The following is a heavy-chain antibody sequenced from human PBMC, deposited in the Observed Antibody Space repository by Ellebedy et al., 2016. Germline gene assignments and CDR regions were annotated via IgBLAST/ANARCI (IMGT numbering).Heavy chain of an antibody. CDR2: IYYSGST. Sequence: SETLSLXCTVSGGSISSSSYYWGWIRQPPGKGLEWIGSIYYSGSTYYNPSLKSRVTISVDTSKNQFSLKLSSVTAADTAVYYCASVGGNVDYWGQGTLVTVSS. D-gene: IGHD4-23*01. CDR1: GGSISSSSYY. J-gene: IGHJ4*02. V-gene: IGHV4-39*07. CDR3: ASVGGNVDY.